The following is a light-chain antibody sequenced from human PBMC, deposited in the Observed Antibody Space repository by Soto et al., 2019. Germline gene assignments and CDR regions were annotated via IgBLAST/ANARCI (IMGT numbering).Light chain of an antibody. CDR1: QSVSNNY. CDR3: QQYGSSGT. Sequence: LTQSPGTLSLSPGERATLSCRASQSVSNNYLAWYQQKPGQAPRLLIYGASNRATGIPDRFSGSGSGTDFTLTISRLEPEDFAVDYCQQYGSSGTFGQGTKVDIK. J-gene: IGKJ1*01. CDR2: GAS. V-gene: IGKV3-20*01.